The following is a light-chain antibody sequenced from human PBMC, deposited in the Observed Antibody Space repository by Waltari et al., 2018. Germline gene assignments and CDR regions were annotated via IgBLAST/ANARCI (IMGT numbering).Light chain of an antibody. J-gene: IGKJ1*01. CDR2: DAS. V-gene: IGKV3-11*01. Sequence: EIVLTQSPATLSLSPGERATPSCRASQSVSSYLAWYQQKLGKAPRLLIYDASNRATGIPARFSGSGSGTDFTLTISSLEPEDFAVYYCQQRSNWPWTFGQGTKVEIK. CDR3: QQRSNWPWT. CDR1: QSVSSY.